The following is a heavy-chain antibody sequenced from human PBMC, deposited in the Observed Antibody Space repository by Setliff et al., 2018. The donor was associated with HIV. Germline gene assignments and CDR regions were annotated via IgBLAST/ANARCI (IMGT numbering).Heavy chain of an antibody. CDR1: GGSISSSSYY. J-gene: IGHJ3*02. CDR3: ARLGQLGGAFDI. Sequence: PSETLSLTCTVSGGSISSSSYYWGWIRQPPGKGLEWIGSIYYSGGTYYNPSLKSRVTISVDTSKNQFSLKLSSVTAADTAVYYCARLGQLGGAFDIWGQGTMVTVSS. V-gene: IGHV4-39*01. D-gene: IGHD6-6*01. CDR2: IYYSGGT.